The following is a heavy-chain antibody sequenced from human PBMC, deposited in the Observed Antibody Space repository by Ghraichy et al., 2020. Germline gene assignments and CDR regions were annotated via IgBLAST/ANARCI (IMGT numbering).Heavy chain of an antibody. J-gene: IGHJ4*02. CDR2: IKSKTDGGTT. V-gene: IGHV3-15*01. D-gene: IGHD6-19*01. Sequence: GGSLRLSCAASGFTFSNAWMSWVRQAPGKGLEWVGRIKSKTDGGTTDYAAPVKGRFTISRDDSKNTLYLQMNSLKTEDTAVYYCTTDRFGIAVAGGRDYWGQGTLVTVSS. CDR1: GFTFSNAW. CDR3: TTDRFGIAVAGGRDY.